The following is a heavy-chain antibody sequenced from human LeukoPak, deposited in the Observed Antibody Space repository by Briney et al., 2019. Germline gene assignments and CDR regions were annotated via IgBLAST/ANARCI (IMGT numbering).Heavy chain of an antibody. Sequence: PSETLSLTCTVSGGSISSYYWSWIRQPPGKGLEWIGHIYYSGSTNYNPSLKSRVTISVDTSKNQFSLKLSSVTAADTAVYYCAGLQMVRGVINAFEIWGQGTLVTVSS. V-gene: IGHV4-59*08. CDR2: IYYSGST. CDR1: GGSISSYY. CDR3: AGLQMVRGVINAFEI. D-gene: IGHD3-10*01. J-gene: IGHJ4*02.